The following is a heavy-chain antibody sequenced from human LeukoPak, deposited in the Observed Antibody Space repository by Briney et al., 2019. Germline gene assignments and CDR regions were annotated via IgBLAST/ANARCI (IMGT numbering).Heavy chain of an antibody. CDR2: IWYDGSNK. J-gene: IGHJ3*02. CDR3: AREYCSGGSCHDAFDI. V-gene: IGHV3-33*01. Sequence: GGSLRLSCAASGFTFSSYGMHWVRQAPGKGLEWVAVIWYDGSNKYYAGSVKGRFTISRDNSKNTLYLQMNSLRAEDTAVYYCAREYCSGGSCHDAFDIWGQGTMVTVSS. CDR1: GFTFSSYG. D-gene: IGHD2-15*01.